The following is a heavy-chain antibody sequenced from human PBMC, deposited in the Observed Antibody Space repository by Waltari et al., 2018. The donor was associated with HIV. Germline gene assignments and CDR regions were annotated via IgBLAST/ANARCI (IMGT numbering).Heavy chain of an antibody. V-gene: IGHV3-30*03. CDR2: ISYYGDNK. Sequence: QVQLVESGGGVVKPGRSLRLSCAASGFTFRSYGMHWVRQAPGKGLEWVTVISYYGDNKYYADSVKGRFTISRDNSKNTLYLQMNSLRPEDTAVYYCARGASGWSPGYWGQGTLVTVSS. J-gene: IGHJ4*02. D-gene: IGHD6-19*01. CDR1: GFTFRSYG. CDR3: ARGASGWSPGY.